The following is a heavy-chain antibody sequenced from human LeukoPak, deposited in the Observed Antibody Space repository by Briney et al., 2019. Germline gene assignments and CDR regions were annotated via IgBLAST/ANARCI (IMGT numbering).Heavy chain of an antibody. D-gene: IGHD1-26*01. V-gene: IGHV1-46*01. Sequence: ASVKVSCKASGYTFTSYDINWVRQAPGQGLEWMGIINPSGGSTSYAQKFQGRVTMTRDTSTSTVYMELSSLRSEDTAVYYCARVGREGSYYGYWGQGTLVTVSS. CDR2: INPSGGST. J-gene: IGHJ4*02. CDR3: ARVGREGSYYGY. CDR1: GYTFTSYD.